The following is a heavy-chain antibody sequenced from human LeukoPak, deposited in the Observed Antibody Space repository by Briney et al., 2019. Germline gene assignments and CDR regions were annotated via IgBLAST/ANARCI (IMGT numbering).Heavy chain of an antibody. CDR1: GDSVSSNSAA. Sequence: SQTLSLTCAISGDSVSSNSAAYNWIRQSPSRGLEWLGRTYYRSKWYNDYAVSAQSRITINPDTSKNQFSLQLTSVSSEDTAVYYCVRDLDGFEYWGQGTLVTVTS. J-gene: IGHJ4*02. CDR2: TYYRSKWYN. CDR3: VRDLDGFEY. V-gene: IGHV6-1*01.